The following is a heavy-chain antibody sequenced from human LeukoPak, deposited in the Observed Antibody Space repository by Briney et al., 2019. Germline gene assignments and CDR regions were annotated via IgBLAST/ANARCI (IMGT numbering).Heavy chain of an antibody. CDR1: GFTFSSYW. J-gene: IGHJ3*02. V-gene: IGHV3-7*01. D-gene: IGHD3-22*01. Sequence: PGGSLRLSCAASGFTFSSYWMSWVRQATGKGLEWVANIKQDGSEKYYVDSVKGRFTISRDNAKNSLYLQMNSLRAEDTAVYYCARGTGYYYDDAFDIWGQGTMVTVSS. CDR3: ARGTGYYYDDAFDI. CDR2: IKQDGSEK.